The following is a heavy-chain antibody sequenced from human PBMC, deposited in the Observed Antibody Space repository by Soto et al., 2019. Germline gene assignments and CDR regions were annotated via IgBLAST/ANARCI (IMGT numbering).Heavy chain of an antibody. CDR1: GFTFDVYA. Sequence: EVQLVESGGGLVQPGGSLRLSCAASGFTFDVYAIHWVRQAPGKGLEWVSGISWNGAATGYMNSVKGRFSISRANTKNTLYLQMNSLRSEDTAVYYCANLPLYGSGFDCWGQGTLVTVSS. CDR2: ISWNGAAT. CDR3: ANLPLYGSGFDC. J-gene: IGHJ4*02. D-gene: IGHD3-10*01. V-gene: IGHV3-9*01.